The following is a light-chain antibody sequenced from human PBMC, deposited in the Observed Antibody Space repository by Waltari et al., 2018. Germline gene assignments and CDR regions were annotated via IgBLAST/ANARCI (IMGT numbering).Light chain of an antibody. V-gene: IGKV1-39*01. CDR3: QHSYSPPYT. Sequence: DIQMTQSPSSLSASVAARVTITCRASQSINRYLNWYQHKSADAPKLLIYAASSLQSGVPSRFSGSGSGTDFTLTITSLQPEDFATYYCQHSYSPPYTFGQGTKLEIK. CDR2: AAS. CDR1: QSINRY. J-gene: IGKJ2*01.